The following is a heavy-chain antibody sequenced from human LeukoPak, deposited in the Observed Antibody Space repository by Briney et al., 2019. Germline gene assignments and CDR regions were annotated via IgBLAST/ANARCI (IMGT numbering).Heavy chain of an antibody. J-gene: IGHJ5*02. CDR2: IKQDGSEK. V-gene: IGHV3-7*04. CDR1: GFTFSSYA. Sequence: GGSLRLSCAASGFTFSSYAMTWVRQAPGKGLEWVANIKQDGSEKNYVDSVKGRFTISRDNAKNSVYLQMNSLRVDDTAVYYCARDLQHSSFTWSLSGSTWGQGTLVTVSS. D-gene: IGHD3-9*01. CDR3: ARDLQHSSFTWSLSGST.